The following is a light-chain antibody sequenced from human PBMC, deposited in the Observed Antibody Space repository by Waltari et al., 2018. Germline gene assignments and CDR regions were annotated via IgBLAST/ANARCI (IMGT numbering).Light chain of an antibody. CDR3: QVWDSSSDHYV. Sequence: SYVLTPPPSVSVAPGQTARITWGGNNLGSKRVHWYQKKPGQAPVLVVYDDIDRPSGIPERFSGSNSGNTATLTISRVEAGDEADYYCQVWDSSSDHYVFGTGTKVTVL. J-gene: IGLJ1*01. CDR1: NLGSKR. V-gene: IGLV3-21*02. CDR2: DDI.